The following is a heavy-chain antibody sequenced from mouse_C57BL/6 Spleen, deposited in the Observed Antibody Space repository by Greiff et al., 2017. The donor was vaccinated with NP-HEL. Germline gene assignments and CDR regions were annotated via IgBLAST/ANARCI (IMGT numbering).Heavy chain of an antibody. Sequence: QVQLQQSGAELVKPGASVKISCKASGYAFSSYWMNWVKQRPGKGLEWIGQIYPGDGDTNYNGKFKGKATLTADQSSSTAYMQLSSLTSEDSAVYFCARSGDYGYAMDYWGQGTSVTVSS. CDR2: IYPGDGDT. CDR3: ARSGDYGYAMDY. V-gene: IGHV1-80*01. CDR1: GYAFSSYW. D-gene: IGHD2-4*01. J-gene: IGHJ4*01.